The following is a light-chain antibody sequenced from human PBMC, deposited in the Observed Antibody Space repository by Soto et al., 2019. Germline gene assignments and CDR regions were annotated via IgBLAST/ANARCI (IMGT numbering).Light chain of an antibody. Sequence: DIQMTQSPSSLSASVGDRVTITCRASQSIRTSLNWYQQKPGKAPKLLIYGGFSLQSGAPSRFRGSGYGKDFHLNNRSLQTEDFGVYHCQQSYSNPPTFGQGTKVEIK. CDR1: QSIRTS. J-gene: IGKJ2*01. CDR3: QQSYSNPPT. CDR2: GGF. V-gene: IGKV1-39*01.